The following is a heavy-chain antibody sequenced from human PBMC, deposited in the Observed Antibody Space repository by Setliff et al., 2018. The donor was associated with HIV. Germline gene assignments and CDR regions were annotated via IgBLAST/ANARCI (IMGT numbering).Heavy chain of an antibody. V-gene: IGHV5-51*01. CDR1: GYRFTSYW. CDR3: ARALDFLTEQLNWFFPL. D-gene: IGHD3-9*01. CDR2: IYPGDSDT. J-gene: IGHJ2*01. Sequence: PGESLKISCKASGYRFTSYWLAWVRKMPGKGLEWLGIIYPGDSDTRYSPSFQGQVTISVDKSISTAYLQWNSLKSSDTAIYYCARALDFLTEQLNWFFPLWGRGTLVTVSS.